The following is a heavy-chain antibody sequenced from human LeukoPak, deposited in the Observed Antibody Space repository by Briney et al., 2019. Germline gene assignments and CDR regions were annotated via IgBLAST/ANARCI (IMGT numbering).Heavy chain of an antibody. CDR3: ARGKTMVYCGGDCYRFDN. V-gene: IGHV1-46*01. J-gene: IGHJ4*02. CDR1: GYTFINYY. Sequence: GASVKVSCKASGYTFINYYMHWVRQAPGQGLEGMGIINPSGGRPSYAQKFQGRVTMTRDTSISTAYMELSRLLSGDTAVYYCARGKTMVYCGGDCYRFDNWGQGTLVTVSS. D-gene: IGHD2-21*02. CDR2: INPSGGRP.